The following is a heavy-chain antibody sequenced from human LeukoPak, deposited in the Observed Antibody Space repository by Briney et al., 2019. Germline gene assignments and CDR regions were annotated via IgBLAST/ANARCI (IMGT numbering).Heavy chain of an antibody. CDR3: ARVKEMATIKGGYYFDY. CDR2: INHSGST. D-gene: IGHD5-24*01. Sequence: SETLSLTCAVYDGSFSGYYWSWIRQPPGKGLEWIGEINHSGSTNYNPSLKSRVTISVDTSKNQFSLKLSSVTAADTAVYYCARVKEMATIKGGYYFDYWGQGTLVTVSS. V-gene: IGHV4-34*01. CDR1: DGSFSGYY. J-gene: IGHJ4*02.